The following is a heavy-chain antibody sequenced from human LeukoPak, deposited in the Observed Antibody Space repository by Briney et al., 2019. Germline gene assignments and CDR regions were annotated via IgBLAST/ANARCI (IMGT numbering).Heavy chain of an antibody. CDR1: GFTFDDYA. Sequence: GGSLRLSCAASGFTFDDYAMHWVRQAPGKGLEWVSLISGDGGSTYYADSVKGRFTISRDNSKNSLCLQMNSLRTEDTALYYCAKDMSSQWLVRTTDYWGQGTLVTVSS. CDR3: AKDMSSQWLVRTTDY. V-gene: IGHV3-43*02. D-gene: IGHD6-19*01. J-gene: IGHJ4*02. CDR2: ISGDGGST.